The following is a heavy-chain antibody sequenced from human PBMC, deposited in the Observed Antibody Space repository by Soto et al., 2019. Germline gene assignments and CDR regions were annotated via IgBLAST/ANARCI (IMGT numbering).Heavy chain of an antibody. Sequence: GGSLRLSCAASGFNFSNHWMHWVRQRPAEGLVWVSRITSDGKSKAYAESVKGRFAISRDNAKNTLYLQMNGLTAEDTAVYYCARESGDWPLNWFDPWGQGTLVTVS. CDR2: ITSDGKSK. CDR1: GFNFSNHW. D-gene: IGHD2-21*02. J-gene: IGHJ5*02. CDR3: ARESGDWPLNWFDP. V-gene: IGHV3-74*01.